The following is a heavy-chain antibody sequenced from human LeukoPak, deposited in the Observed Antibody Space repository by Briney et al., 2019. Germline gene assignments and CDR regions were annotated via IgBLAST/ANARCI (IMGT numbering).Heavy chain of an antibody. Sequence: ASVKDSSKQSGYSFTNYDTNGVRQATGQGGEWMGWMNPNSGNTGYAHKFQARVTITRNTTISTAYMELSSLRSEDTAVYYCARGRGQLVPLDYWGQGTLVTVSS. D-gene: IGHD6-6*01. V-gene: IGHV1-8*03. CDR3: ARGRGQLVPLDY. CDR2: MNPNSGNT. CDR1: GYSFTNYD. J-gene: IGHJ4*02.